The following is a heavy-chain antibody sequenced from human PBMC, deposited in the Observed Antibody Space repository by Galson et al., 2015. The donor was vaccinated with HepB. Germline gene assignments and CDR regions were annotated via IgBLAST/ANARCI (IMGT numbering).Heavy chain of an antibody. Sequence: SLKVSCKASGYTFTTYDMHWVRQAPGQGLEWMGIINPSGGSTSYAQKFQGRVTMTSDTSTSTVYMELSSLRSEDTAVYYCARVQNSPALLWFGEYKDPIGWFDPWGQGTLVTVSS. J-gene: IGHJ5*02. CDR2: INPSGGST. D-gene: IGHD3-10*01. CDR3: ARVQNSPALLWFGEYKDPIGWFDP. V-gene: IGHV1-46*01. CDR1: GYTFTTYD.